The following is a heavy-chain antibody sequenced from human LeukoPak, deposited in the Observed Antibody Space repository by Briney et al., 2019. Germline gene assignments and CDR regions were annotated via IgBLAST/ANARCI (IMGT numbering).Heavy chain of an antibody. CDR2: ISAYNGNT. V-gene: IGHV1-18*04. CDR3: AKSGGYCSGGSCSPFDY. Sequence: GASVKVSCKASGYTFSSYGISWVRQAPGQGLEWMAWISAYNGNTNYAQKFQGRVTMTTDTSTSTAYMELRSLRSDDTAVYYCAKSGGYCSGGSCSPFDYWGQGTLVTVSS. D-gene: IGHD2-15*01. CDR1: GYTFSSYG. J-gene: IGHJ4*02.